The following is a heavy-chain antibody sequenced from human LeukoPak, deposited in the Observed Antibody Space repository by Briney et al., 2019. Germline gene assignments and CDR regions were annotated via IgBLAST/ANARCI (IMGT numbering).Heavy chain of an antibody. CDR2: IYSGGST. Sequence: GGSLRLSCAASGFTVSSNYMSWVRQAPGKGLEWVSVIYSGGSTYYADSVKGRFTISRDNSKNTLYLQMNSLRAEDTAVYYCARDVSHYDSSGLGAFDIWGQGTMVTVSS. CDR3: ARDVSHYDSSGLGAFDI. D-gene: IGHD3-22*01. CDR1: GFTVSSNY. V-gene: IGHV3-66*01. J-gene: IGHJ3*02.